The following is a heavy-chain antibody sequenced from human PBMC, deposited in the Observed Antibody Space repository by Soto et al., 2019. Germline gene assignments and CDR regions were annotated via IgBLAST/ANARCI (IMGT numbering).Heavy chain of an antibody. Sequence: ASVKVSCKASGYTFTSYAMHWVRQAPGQRLEWMGWINAGNGNTKYSQKLQGRVTITRDTSASTAYMELSSLRSEDTAVYYCARELFIAVAAFDYWGQGTLVTVSS. CDR3: ARELFIAVAAFDY. CDR2: INAGNGNT. D-gene: IGHD6-19*01. CDR1: GYTFTSYA. J-gene: IGHJ4*02. V-gene: IGHV1-3*01.